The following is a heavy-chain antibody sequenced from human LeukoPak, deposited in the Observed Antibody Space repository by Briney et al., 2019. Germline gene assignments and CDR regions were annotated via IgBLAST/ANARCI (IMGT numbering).Heavy chain of an antibody. CDR3: ARSFPTDGSIAY. CDR1: GGSISNLNYY. V-gene: IGHV4-61*02. Sequence: PSETLSLTCTVSGGSISNLNYYWSWIRQPAGKGLEWIGRIYASGSTNYNPSLKSRVTISVDTSKNQFSLKLSFVTAADTALYYCARSFPTDGSIAYWGQGTLVTVS. J-gene: IGHJ4*02. CDR2: IYASGST. D-gene: IGHD5-24*01.